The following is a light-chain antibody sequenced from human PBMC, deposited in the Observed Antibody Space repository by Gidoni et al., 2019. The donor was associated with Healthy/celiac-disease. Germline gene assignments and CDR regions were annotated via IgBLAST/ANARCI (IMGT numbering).Light chain of an antibody. CDR3: QQYYSYPRD. V-gene: IGKV1-8*01. CDR2: AAS. J-gene: IGKJ4*01. Sequence: AIRMTQSPSSFSASTGDRVTITCRASQGISSYLAWYQQKPGKAPKLLLYAASTLQSGVPSGFSGSGSGTDFTLTISCLQSEDFATYYCQQYYSYPRDFGGGTKVEIK. CDR1: QGISSY.